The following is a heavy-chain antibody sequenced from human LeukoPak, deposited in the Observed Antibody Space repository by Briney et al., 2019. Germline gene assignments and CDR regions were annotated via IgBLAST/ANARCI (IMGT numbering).Heavy chain of an antibody. CDR1: GFTFSSYA. CDR2: ISGSSDST. Sequence: GGSLRLSCAASGFTFSSYAMSWVRQAPGKGLGWVSGISGSSDSTYYADSVKGRFTISRDNSKNTLYLQMNRLRAEDTAIYYCAKGDSSSSDPRLCYFDYWGQGTLVTVSS. J-gene: IGHJ4*02. CDR3: AKGDSSSSDPRLCYFDY. V-gene: IGHV3-23*01. D-gene: IGHD6-6*01.